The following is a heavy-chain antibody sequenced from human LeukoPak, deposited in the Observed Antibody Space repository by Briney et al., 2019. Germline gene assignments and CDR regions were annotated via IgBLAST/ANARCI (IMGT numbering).Heavy chain of an antibody. CDR2: IYTSGST. J-gene: IGHJ3*02. CDR3: ARDPTYRDAFDI. CDR1: GGSISSGSYD. Sequence: SSETLSLTCTVSGGSISSGSYDWSWIRQPAGKGLEWIGRIYTSGSTNYNPSLKRRVTISVDTSKNQFSLKLSSVTAADTAVYYCARDPTYRDAFDIWGQGTMVTVSS. V-gene: IGHV4-61*02. D-gene: IGHD2-2*01.